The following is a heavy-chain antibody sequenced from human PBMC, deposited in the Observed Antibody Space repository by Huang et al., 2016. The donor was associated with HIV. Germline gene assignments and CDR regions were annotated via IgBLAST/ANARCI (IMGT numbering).Heavy chain of an antibody. CDR3: AKHYDFWSGYNPPGNWFDP. CDR1: GFTFSSYA. J-gene: IGHJ5*02. Sequence: EVQLLESGGGLVQPGGSLRLSCAASGFTFSSYAMSWVRQAPGKVLEWVAVIRGSGDTTYYAESVKGRFTSSRDKSRNTLYLQMNSLRVEDTAVYYCAKHYDFWSGYNPPGNWFDPWGQGTLVTVSS. V-gene: IGHV3-23*01. CDR2: IRGSGDTT. D-gene: IGHD3-3*01.